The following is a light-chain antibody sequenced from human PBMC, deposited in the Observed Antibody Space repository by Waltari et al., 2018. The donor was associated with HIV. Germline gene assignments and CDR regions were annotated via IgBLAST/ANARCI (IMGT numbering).Light chain of an antibody. J-gene: IGKJ3*01. CDR2: AAS. Sequence: IQMTQSPSSLSASVGDKVTTTCRASQGIGDSLAWYQQKSGKVPTLLIYAASTLQPGVPSRFSGSGSGTDFTLNISGLQPEDFATYYCQKYNSAPLTFGPGTKVDVE. CDR1: QGIGDS. V-gene: IGKV1-27*01. CDR3: QKYNSAPLT.